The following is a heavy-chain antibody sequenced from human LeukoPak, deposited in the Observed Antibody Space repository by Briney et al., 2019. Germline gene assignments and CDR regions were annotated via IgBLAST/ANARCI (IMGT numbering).Heavy chain of an antibody. CDR2: INHSGST. V-gene: IGHV4-34*01. CDR1: GGSFSGYY. J-gene: IGHJ3*02. Sequence: PSETLSLTCAVYGGSFSGYYWSWIRQPPGKGLEWIGEINHSGSTNYNPSLKSRVTISVDTSKNHFSLKLTSVTAADTAVYYCARKNDYYDSSGNYLDAFDIWGQGTMVTVSS. D-gene: IGHD3-22*01. CDR3: ARKNDYYDSSGNYLDAFDI.